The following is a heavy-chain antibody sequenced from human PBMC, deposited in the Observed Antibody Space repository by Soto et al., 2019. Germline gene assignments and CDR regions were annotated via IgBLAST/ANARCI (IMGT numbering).Heavy chain of an antibody. CDR2: IYYSGST. D-gene: IGHD2-8*01. CDR3: ARVGMNAPQPPYLHL. J-gene: IGHJ2*01. CDR1: GASLDGIDFY. Sequence: QMQLQESGPGLVKPSQTLSLTCTVSGASLDGIDFYWSWIRQPPGEGLQWIGHIYYSGSTYYNSSLKSRLTLSVDTSKNAFYLSLTAVNPTDTAVYYCARVGMNAPQPPYLHLWRRGTLITVSS. V-gene: IGHV4-30-4*01.